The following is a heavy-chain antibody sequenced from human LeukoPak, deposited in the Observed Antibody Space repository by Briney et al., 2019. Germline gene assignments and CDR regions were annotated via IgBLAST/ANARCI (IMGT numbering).Heavy chain of an antibody. CDR2: IYSGGST. J-gene: IGHJ4*02. D-gene: IGHD4-23*01. V-gene: IGHV3-53*01. Sequence: QPGGSLRLSCAASGFTVSSNYMNWVRQAPGKGLEWVSIIYSGGSTYYADSVKGRFTISRDNSKNTLYLQMNSLRAEDTAVYYCWVSTTVGFDYWGQGTLVTVSS. CDR3: WVSTTVGFDY. CDR1: GFTVSSNY.